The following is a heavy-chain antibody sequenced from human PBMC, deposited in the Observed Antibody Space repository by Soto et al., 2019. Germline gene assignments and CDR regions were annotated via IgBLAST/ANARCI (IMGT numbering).Heavy chain of an antibody. CDR2: IYYSGST. V-gene: IGHV4-39*01. Sequence: SETLSLTCTVSGGSISGSSYYWGWIRQPPGKGLEWIGNIYYSGSTYYNPSLKSRVTISVDTSKNQFSLKLSSVTAADTAVYYCARHNYGSGSTYFDYWGQGTLVTVSS. CDR1: GGSISGSSYY. CDR3: ARHNYGSGSTYFDY. J-gene: IGHJ4*02. D-gene: IGHD3-10*01.